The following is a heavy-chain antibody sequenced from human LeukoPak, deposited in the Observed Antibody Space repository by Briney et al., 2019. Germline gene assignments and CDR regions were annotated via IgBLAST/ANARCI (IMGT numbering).Heavy chain of an antibody. CDR3: ARHRFAYYDFWSGYHPKNGAFDS. V-gene: IGHV4-39*01. D-gene: IGHD3-3*01. J-gene: IGHJ3*02. CDR2: IYYSGST. CDR1: GGSISSSSYY. Sequence: PSETLSLTCTVSGGSISSSSYYWGWIRQPPGKGLEWIGSIYYSGSTYYNPSLKSRVTISVDTAKNQFSLKLSSVTAADTAVYYCARHRFAYYDFWSGYHPKNGAFDSWGQGTMVTVPS.